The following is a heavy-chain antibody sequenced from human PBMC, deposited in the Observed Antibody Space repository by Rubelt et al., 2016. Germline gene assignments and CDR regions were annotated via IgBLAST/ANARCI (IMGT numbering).Heavy chain of an antibody. V-gene: IGHV1-18*01. CDR2: ISAYNGNT. Sequence: PGRGLEWMGWISAYNGNTNYAQKLQGRVTMTTDTSTSTAYMELRSLRSDDTAVYYCARDSDVVAAIYYYYGMDGWGQGTTVTVSS. CDR3: ARDSDVVAAIYYYYGMDG. J-gene: IGHJ6*02. D-gene: IGHD2-15*01.